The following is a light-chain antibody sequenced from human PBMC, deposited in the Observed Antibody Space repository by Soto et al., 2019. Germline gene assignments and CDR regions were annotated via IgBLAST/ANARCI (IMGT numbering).Light chain of an antibody. J-gene: IGKJ1*01. Sequence: DIVMTQSPDSLAVSLGEMATINCKSSQTVLYSSNYLSWYQQKPGQPPKLLLYWASTRESGVPDRFSGSGSGTDFTLTISSLQAEDVAVYYCQQYSTTPVTFGQGTKVEIK. V-gene: IGKV4-1*01. CDR2: WAS. CDR1: QTVLYSSNY. CDR3: QQYSTTPVT.